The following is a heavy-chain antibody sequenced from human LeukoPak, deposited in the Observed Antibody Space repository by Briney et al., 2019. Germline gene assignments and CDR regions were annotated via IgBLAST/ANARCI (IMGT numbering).Heavy chain of an antibody. V-gene: IGHV3-9*01. Sequence: GGSLRLSCAASGFTFDDYAMHWVRQAPGKGLEWVSGISWNSGNIGYADSVKGRFTISRDNAKYSLYLQMNSLRAEDTALYYCAKDSNYGGNSPLDYWGQGTLVTVSS. CDR3: AKDSNYGGNSPLDY. J-gene: IGHJ4*02. CDR2: ISWNSGNI. CDR1: GFTFDDYA. D-gene: IGHD4-23*01.